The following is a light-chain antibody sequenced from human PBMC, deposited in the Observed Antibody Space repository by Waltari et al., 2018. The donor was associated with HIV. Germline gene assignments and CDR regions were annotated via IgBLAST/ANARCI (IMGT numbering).Light chain of an antibody. V-gene: IGLV1-47*01. Sequence: QSVLTQPPSASGTPGQRVTISCSGSSSNVGSNYVYWYQQLPGTAPKRLIYRNNQRPSGVPDRFSGSKSGTSASLAISGLRSEDEADYYCAAWGDSLSGRVFGGGTKLTVL. CDR2: RNN. CDR1: SSNVGSNY. CDR3: AAWGDSLSGRV. J-gene: IGLJ3*02.